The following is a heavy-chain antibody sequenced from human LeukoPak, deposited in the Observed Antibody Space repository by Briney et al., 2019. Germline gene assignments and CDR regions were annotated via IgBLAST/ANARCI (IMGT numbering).Heavy chain of an antibody. CDR2: IYYSGST. D-gene: IGHD6-13*01. Sequence: PSETLSLTCTVSGGSISSYYWSWIRQPPGKGLEWIGYIYYSGSTNYNPSLKSRVTISVDTSKNQFSLKLSSVTAADTAVYYCARGVRDRATSSWDWYFDLWGRGTLVTVSS. CDR3: ARGVRDRATSSWDWYFDL. V-gene: IGHV4-59*01. J-gene: IGHJ2*01. CDR1: GGSISSYY.